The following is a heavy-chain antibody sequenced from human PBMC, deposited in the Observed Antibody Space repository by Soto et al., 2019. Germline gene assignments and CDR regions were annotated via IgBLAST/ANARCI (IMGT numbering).Heavy chain of an antibody. CDR3: AKVHPRYSSGWYVNYFDY. CDR1: GFAFDDYA. Sequence: LRLSCAASGFAFDDYAMHWVRQAPGKGLEWVSGISWNSGSIGYADSVKGRFTISRDNAKNSLYLQMNSLRAEDTALYYCAKVHPRYSSGWYVNYFDYWGQGTLVTVSS. CDR2: ISWNSGSI. V-gene: IGHV3-9*01. J-gene: IGHJ4*02. D-gene: IGHD6-19*01.